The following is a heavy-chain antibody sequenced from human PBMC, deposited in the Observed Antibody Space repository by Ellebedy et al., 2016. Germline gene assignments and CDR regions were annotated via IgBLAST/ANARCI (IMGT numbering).Heavy chain of an antibody. CDR2: ISGSGGST. D-gene: IGHD3-10*01. CDR1: GFTFSSYD. J-gene: IGHJ3*02. CDR3: AKPILSGSSRQFDAFDI. V-gene: IGHV3-23*01. Sequence: GGSLRLSXAASGFTFSSYDMSWVRQAPGKGLEWVSAISGSGGSTYYADSVKGRFTISRDNSKNTLYVQMNSLRAEDTAVYYCAKPILSGSSRQFDAFDIWGQGTMVTVSS.